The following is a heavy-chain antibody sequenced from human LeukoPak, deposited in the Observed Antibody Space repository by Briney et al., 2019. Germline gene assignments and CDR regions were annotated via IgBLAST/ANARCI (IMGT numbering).Heavy chain of an antibody. CDR3: ARDGFEEGATDDI. D-gene: IGHD1-26*01. J-gene: IGHJ3*02. CDR1: GGSISSYY. Sequence: SETLSLTCTVSGGSISSYYWSWIRQPPGKGLEWIGYIYYSGSTNYNPSLKSRVTISVDTSKNQFSLKLSPVTAADTAVYYCARDGFEEGATDDIWGQGTMVTVSS. CDR2: IYYSGST. V-gene: IGHV4-59*01.